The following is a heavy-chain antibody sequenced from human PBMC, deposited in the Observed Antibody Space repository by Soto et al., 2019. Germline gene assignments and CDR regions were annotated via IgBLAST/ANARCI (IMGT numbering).Heavy chain of an antibody. Sequence: PGGSLRLSCSASGFTFDDYGMSWVRQAPGKGLEWVSGINWNGGSTGYADSVKGRFTISRDNAKNSLYLQMNSLRAEDTAVYYCARLLYYYDTSGYSHWGQGTLVTVSS. CDR3: ARLLYYYDTSGYSH. J-gene: IGHJ4*02. D-gene: IGHD3-22*01. CDR1: GFTFDDYG. CDR2: INWNGGST. V-gene: IGHV3-20*04.